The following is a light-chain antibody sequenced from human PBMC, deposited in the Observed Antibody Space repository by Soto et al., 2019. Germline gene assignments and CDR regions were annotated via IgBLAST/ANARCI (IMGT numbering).Light chain of an antibody. V-gene: IGKV3-20*01. J-gene: IGKJ2*01. Sequence: EIVLTQSPGTLSLSPGERATLSCRASQSVSSSYLAWYQQKPGQAPRLLIYDASSRATGIPDRFSGSGSGTDFTLNISRLEPEEFAVYYCQQYGSSLYTFGQATKLEIK. CDR1: QSVSSSY. CDR2: DAS. CDR3: QQYGSSLYT.